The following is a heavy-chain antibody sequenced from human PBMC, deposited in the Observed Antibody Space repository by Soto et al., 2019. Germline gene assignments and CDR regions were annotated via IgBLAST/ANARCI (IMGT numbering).Heavy chain of an antibody. Sequence: SETLSLTCTVSGGSISSSSYYWRWIRQPPGKGLEWIGEINHSGSTNYNPSLKSRVTISVDTSKNQFSLKLGSVTAADTAVYYCARVLLSGVIQYWGQGTLVTVS. CDR1: GGSISSSSYY. D-gene: IGHD3-16*02. V-gene: IGHV4-39*07. CDR3: ARVLLSGVIQY. J-gene: IGHJ4*02. CDR2: INHSGST.